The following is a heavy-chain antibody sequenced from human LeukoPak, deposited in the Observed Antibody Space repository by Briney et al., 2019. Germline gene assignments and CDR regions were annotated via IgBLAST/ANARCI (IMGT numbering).Heavy chain of an antibody. CDR3: ARTRGAFDI. J-gene: IGHJ3*02. CDR2: ISGSGGRT. D-gene: IGHD3-10*01. Sequence: PGGSLRLSCAASGFTFSRYGMSWVRQAPGKGLEWVSAISGSGGRTYYADSVKGRFTISRDNAKNSLYLQMNSLRAEDTAVYYCARTRGAFDIWGQGTMVTVSS. CDR1: GFTFSRYG. V-gene: IGHV3-23*01.